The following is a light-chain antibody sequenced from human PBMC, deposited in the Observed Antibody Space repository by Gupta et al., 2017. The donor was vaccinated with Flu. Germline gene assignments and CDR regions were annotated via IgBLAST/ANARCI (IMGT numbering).Light chain of an antibody. CDR3: AAWDDSRNEV. V-gene: IGLV1-44*01. CDR2: NND. CDR1: SSNIGTNN. J-gene: IGLJ1*01. Sequence: QSVLTQPPSASGPPGQRVTISCSGSSSNIGTNNVNWYQQLPGTAPKLLIYNNDERPSGVPERFSGSKSDTSASLAISGRQSEDEADYYCAAWDDSRNEVFGTGTKVTVL.